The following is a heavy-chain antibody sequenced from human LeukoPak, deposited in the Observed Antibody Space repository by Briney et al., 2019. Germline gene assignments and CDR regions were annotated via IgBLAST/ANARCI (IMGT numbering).Heavy chain of an antibody. J-gene: IGHJ1*01. CDR1: GFTFSSYA. V-gene: IGHV3-23*01. D-gene: IGHD1-26*01. CDR2: ISESGVTT. CDR3: AKKVVVGATSPYSDFQD. Sequence: GGSLRLSCIASGFTFSSYAMSWVRQAPGKGLEWVSAISESGVTTHYAGSVKGRFSISRDNSKNTLYLQMNSLRAEDTALYYCAKKVVVGATSPYSDFQDWGQGTLVTVSS.